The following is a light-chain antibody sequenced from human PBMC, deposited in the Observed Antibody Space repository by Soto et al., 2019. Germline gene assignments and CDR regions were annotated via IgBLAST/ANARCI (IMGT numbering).Light chain of an antibody. J-gene: IGKJ5*01. V-gene: IGKV3-20*01. Sequence: EIVFTQSPCTLSLSPGERATLSCRASQSVSSSYLAWYQQKPGQAPRLLMSAASSRATGIPDRFSGSGSGTDFTLTISRLEAEDFAVYYCQQSSSSPITFGQGTRLEIK. CDR3: QQSSSSPIT. CDR1: QSVSSSY. CDR2: AAS.